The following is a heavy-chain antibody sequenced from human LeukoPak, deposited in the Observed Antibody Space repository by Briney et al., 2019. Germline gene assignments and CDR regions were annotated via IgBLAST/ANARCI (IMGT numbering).Heavy chain of an antibody. D-gene: IGHD3-3*01. J-gene: IGHJ5*02. CDR1: GFTFSSYA. CDR2: INGSGDRT. V-gene: IGHV3-23*01. CDR3: ARFTGTP. Sequence: GGSLRLSCAASGFTFSSYAMHWVRQAPGKGLEWVSDINGSGDRTYYADSVKGRCTISRENSKNTLYLQMNSLRAEDTAVYYCARFTGTPWGQGTLVTVSS.